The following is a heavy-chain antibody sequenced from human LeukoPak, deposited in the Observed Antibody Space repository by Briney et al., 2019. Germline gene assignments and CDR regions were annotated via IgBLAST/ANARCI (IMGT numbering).Heavy chain of an antibody. J-gene: IGHJ4*02. CDR3: AKDLRTYSYGLDY. CDR1: GFTFSTYG. Sequence: GGSLRLSCAASGFTFSTYGMDWVSQAPGKGLEWVAGISYDGSNKYYVGSVKGRFSVSRDNSKNTLYLEMNSLRAEDTALYYCAKDLRTYSYGLDYWGQGNLVTVSS. D-gene: IGHD5-18*01. CDR2: ISYDGSNK. V-gene: IGHV3-30*18.